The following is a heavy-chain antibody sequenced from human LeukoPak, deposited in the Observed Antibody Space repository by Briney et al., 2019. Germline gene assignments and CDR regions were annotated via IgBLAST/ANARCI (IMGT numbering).Heavy chain of an antibody. CDR3: ARGWDRAHPTGFEFDV. J-gene: IGHJ4*02. CDR2: ISSSGTTI. V-gene: IGHV3-48*03. Sequence: GSLRLSCAASGFTFSSYEMNWVRQAPGKGLEWVSSISSSGTTINQPDSVKGRFTISRDNAKNSVHLQMDNLRVEDTAVYYCARGWDRAHPTGFEFDVWGQGTLVTVSS. D-gene: IGHD1-26*01. CDR1: GFTFSSYE.